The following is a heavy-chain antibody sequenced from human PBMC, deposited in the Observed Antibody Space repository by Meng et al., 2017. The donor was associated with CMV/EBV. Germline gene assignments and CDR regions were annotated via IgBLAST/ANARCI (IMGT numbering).Heavy chain of an antibody. Sequence: VHPEQSAPRLGKPADPLSLTCPVSVGSISRYCWSWIRQPAGKGLEWIGRIYTSGSTNYNPSLKSRVTMSVDTSKNQFSLKLSSVTAADTAVYYCARAAVDLSRDYFDYWGQGTLVTVSS. CDR2: IYTSGST. V-gene: IGHV4-4*07. CDR3: ARAAVDLSRDYFDY. J-gene: IGHJ4*02. D-gene: IGHD2-15*01. CDR1: VGSISRYC.